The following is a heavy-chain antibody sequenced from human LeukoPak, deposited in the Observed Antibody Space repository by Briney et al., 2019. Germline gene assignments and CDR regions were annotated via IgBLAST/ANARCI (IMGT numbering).Heavy chain of an antibody. V-gene: IGHV1-2*02. CDR2: INPNSGGT. D-gene: IGHD3-22*01. CDR1: GYTFTGYY. Sequence: GASVTVSCKASGYTFTGYYMHWVRQAPGQGLEWMGWINPNSGGTNYAQKFQSRVTMTRDTSISTAYMELSRLRSDDTAVYYCARDNYYYDSSGYYYNWFDPWGQGTLVTVSS. CDR3: ARDNYYYDSSGYYYNWFDP. J-gene: IGHJ5*02.